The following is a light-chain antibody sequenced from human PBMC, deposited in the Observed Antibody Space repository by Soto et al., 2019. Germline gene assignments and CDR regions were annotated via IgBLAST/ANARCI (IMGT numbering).Light chain of an antibody. CDR2: DVS. CDR3: SSYTSSSPLV. J-gene: IGLJ2*01. Sequence: QSALTQPASVSGSPGQSITISCTGTSSDVGGYNYVSWYQQHPGKAPKLMIYDVSNRPSGVSNRFSGSKSGNTASLTISGLQAEDEADYYFSSYTSSSPLVFGGGTNVTVL. CDR1: SSDVGGYNY. V-gene: IGLV2-14*01.